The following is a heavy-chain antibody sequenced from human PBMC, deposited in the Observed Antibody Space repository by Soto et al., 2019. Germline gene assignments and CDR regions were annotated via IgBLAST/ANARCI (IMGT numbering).Heavy chain of an antibody. CDR3: TRGGRGSSSYQREGDYYYYGVDV. Sequence: EVQLVESGGGLVQPGGSLRLSCAASGFNFSSYDMHWVRQVTGKGLEWVSILGTAADTYSPGSVKGRFTISRENAKHSLSLQMNNLRAEATAVSYCTRGGRGSSSYQREGDYYYYGVDVWGPGTTVTVSS. CDR2: LGTAADT. J-gene: IGHJ6*02. V-gene: IGHV3-13*01. D-gene: IGHD6-13*01. CDR1: GFNFSSYD.